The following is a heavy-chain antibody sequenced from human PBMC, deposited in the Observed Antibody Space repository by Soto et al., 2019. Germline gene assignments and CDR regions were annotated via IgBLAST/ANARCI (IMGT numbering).Heavy chain of an antibody. CDR2: IYDTESA. CDR3: ARASSSSSAADY. D-gene: IGHD6-6*01. V-gene: IGHV4-31*03. CDR1: GESISSGGYY. J-gene: IGHJ4*02. Sequence: QVQLQESGPGLVKPSQTLSLTCNVSGESISSGGYYWSWIRHHPGKGLEWIGYIYDTESAYYNPTLKSRVTISIATSKNQVPMRLSSVTAADTAVYYCARASSSSSAADYWGQGILATVSS.